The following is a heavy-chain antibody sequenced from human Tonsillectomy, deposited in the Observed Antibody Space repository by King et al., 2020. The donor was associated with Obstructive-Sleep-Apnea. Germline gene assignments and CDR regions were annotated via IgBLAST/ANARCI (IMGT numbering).Heavy chain of an antibody. D-gene: IGHD3-22*01. CDR1: GGSISSYY. J-gene: IGHJ4*02. V-gene: IGHV4-59*08. CDR2: IYYSGST. CDR3: ARHERDDSSGYYYLYYFDY. Sequence: QVQLQESGPGLVKPSETLSLTCTVSGGSISSYYWSWIRQPPGKGLEWVGYIYYSGSTNYNPSLKSRVTISVDTSKNQFSLKLSAVTAADTAVYYCARHERDDSSGYYYLYYFDYWGQGTLVTVSS.